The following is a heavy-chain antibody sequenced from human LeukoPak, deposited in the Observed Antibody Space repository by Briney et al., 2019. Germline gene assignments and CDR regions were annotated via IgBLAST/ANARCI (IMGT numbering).Heavy chain of an antibody. Sequence: GRSLRLSCAASGFTFSSYGMHWVRQAPGKGLEWVAVIWYDGSNKYYADSVKGRFTISRDNSKNTLYLQMNSLRAEDTAVYYCARGSNGGAPSPYYFDYWGQGTLVTVSS. D-gene: IGHD3-16*01. CDR1: GFTFSSYG. CDR2: IWYDGSNK. CDR3: ARGSNGGAPSPYYFDY. J-gene: IGHJ4*02. V-gene: IGHV3-33*01.